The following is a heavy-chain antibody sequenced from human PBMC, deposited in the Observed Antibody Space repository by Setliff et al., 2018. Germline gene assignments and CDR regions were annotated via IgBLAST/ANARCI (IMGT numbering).Heavy chain of an antibody. CDR3: ARMSTSGPHYDY. D-gene: IGHD2-8*02. CDR2: IHAGSSNT. J-gene: IGHJ4*02. V-gene: IGHV1-3*01. CDR1: GYSFSSNA. Sequence: ASVKVSCKASGYSFSSNAFHWVRQAPGQTLEWMGWIHAGSSNTLFSQRFQDRITISRDTSATTVHMELSSLRSDDTAVYYCARMSTSGPHYDYWGQGTLVTVSS.